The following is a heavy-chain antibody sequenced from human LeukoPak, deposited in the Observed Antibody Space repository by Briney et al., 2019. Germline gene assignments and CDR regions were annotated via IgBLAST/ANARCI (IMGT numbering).Heavy chain of an antibody. J-gene: IGHJ3*02. Sequence: GGSLRLSCAASGFTFSSYAMSWVRQAPGKGLEWVSSISSSSTYIYYADSLEGRFTISRDNVRNSLYLQMNSLRAEDTAVYYCAGDYEGNLAFDIWGQGTMVTVSS. CDR1: GFTFSSYA. CDR3: AGDYEGNLAFDI. V-gene: IGHV3-21*01. CDR2: ISSSSTYI. D-gene: IGHD4-23*01.